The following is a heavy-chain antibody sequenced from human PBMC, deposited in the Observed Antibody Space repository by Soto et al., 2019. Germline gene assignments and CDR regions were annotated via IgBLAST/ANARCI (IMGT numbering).Heavy chain of an antibody. CDR2: INAGNGNT. D-gene: IGHD2-2*02. J-gene: IGHJ4*02. CDR3: ASSFTVPAAIGY. Sequence: QVQLVQSGAEVKKPGASVKVSCKASGYTFTSYAMHWVRQAPGQRLEWMGWINAGNGNTKYSQKFQGRVTITRDTSASTAYMELRSLRSEDTAVYFCASSFTVPAAIGYCGQGTLGTVSS. V-gene: IGHV1-3*01. CDR1: GYTFTSYA.